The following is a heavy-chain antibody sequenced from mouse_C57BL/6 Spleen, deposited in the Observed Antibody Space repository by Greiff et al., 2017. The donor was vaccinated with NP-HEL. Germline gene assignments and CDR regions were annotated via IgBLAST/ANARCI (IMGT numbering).Heavy chain of an antibody. J-gene: IGHJ2*01. Sequence: QVQLQQSGAELVRPGASVKLSCKASGYTFTDYYINWVKQRPGQGLEWIARIYPGSGNTYYNEKFKGKATLTAEKSSSTAYMQLSSLTSEDSAVYFCARGGYYYGSNSYYFDCWGQGTTLTVSS. D-gene: IGHD1-1*01. CDR3: ARGGYYYGSNSYYFDC. CDR2: IYPGSGNT. V-gene: IGHV1-76*01. CDR1: GYTFTDYY.